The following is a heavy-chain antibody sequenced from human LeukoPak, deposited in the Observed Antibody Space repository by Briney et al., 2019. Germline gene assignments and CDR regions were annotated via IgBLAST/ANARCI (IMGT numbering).Heavy chain of an antibody. Sequence: PSETLSLTCTVSGGSISSYYWSWIRQPAGKGLEWIGRIYTSGSTNYNPSLKSRVTISVDKSKNQFSLKLSSVTAADTAVYCCARERTTVTTDWFDPWGQGTLVTVSS. CDR2: IYTSGST. CDR3: ARERTTVTTDWFDP. J-gene: IGHJ5*02. D-gene: IGHD4-17*01. CDR1: GGSISSYY. V-gene: IGHV4-4*07.